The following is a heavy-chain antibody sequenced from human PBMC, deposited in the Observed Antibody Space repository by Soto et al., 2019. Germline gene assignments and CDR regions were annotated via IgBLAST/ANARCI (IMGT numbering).Heavy chain of an antibody. D-gene: IGHD2-21*01. Sequence: VQLLESGGGLVKPGGSLRLSCAASGFTFSDYYMSWIRQAPGKGLECVAYISVSSTYANYGDSVEGRFTISRDNAENSLFLQMNSLRAYDTAVYYCARGVRYYSSEKPANFDYWGQGALVTVSS. J-gene: IGHJ4*02. CDR2: ISVSSTYA. V-gene: IGHV3-11*05. CDR1: GFTFSDYY. CDR3: ARGVRYYSSEKPANFDY.